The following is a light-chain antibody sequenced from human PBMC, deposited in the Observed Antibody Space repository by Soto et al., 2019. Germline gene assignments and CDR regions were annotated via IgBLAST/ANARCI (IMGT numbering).Light chain of an antibody. CDR1: QSVLYSSNNKNY. Sequence: DIVMTQSPDSLAVSLGERDTINCKSSQSVLYSSNNKNYLAWYQQKPGQPPKLLIYWASTRESGVPDRFSGSGSGTDFTLTISSLQAEDVAVYYCQQHYSTPYTFGQGTKLEIK. CDR3: QQHYSTPYT. V-gene: IGKV4-1*01. J-gene: IGKJ2*01. CDR2: WAS.